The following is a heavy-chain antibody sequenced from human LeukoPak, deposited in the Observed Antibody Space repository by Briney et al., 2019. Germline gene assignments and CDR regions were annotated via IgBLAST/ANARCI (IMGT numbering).Heavy chain of an antibody. D-gene: IGHD3-22*01. CDR1: GFIIVKSW. Sequence: PGGSLRLSCAASGFIIVKSWMTWVRQAPGKGLEWVAIIKQDASETYYLDSVKGRFTISRVNAKNSIYLHMTRLRVEDTAVYYCARVAGEPSGYHPFDIWGQGTMVTASS. V-gene: IGHV3-7*01. J-gene: IGHJ3*02. CDR3: ARVAGEPSGYHPFDI. CDR2: IKQDASET.